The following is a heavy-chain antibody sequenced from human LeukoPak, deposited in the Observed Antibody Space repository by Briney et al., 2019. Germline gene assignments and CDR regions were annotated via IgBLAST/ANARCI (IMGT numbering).Heavy chain of an antibody. J-gene: IGHJ4*02. CDR2: IYTSGST. CDR3: ARESATDFDY. Sequence: PSQTLSLTCTVSGGSISSGSYYWSWIRQPAGKGLEWIGRIYTSGSTNYNPSLKSRVTMSVDTSKKQFSLKLSSVTAADTAVYYCARESATDFDYWGQGTLVTVSS. CDR1: GGSISSGSYY. V-gene: IGHV4-61*02. D-gene: IGHD1-26*01.